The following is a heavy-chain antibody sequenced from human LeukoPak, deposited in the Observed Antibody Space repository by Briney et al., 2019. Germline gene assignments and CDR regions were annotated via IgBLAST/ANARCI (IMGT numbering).Heavy chain of an antibody. D-gene: IGHD4-17*01. V-gene: IGHV4-34*01. CDR3: AREKDGDYVFDY. CDR1: SGSFSGYY. J-gene: IGHJ4*02. Sequence: PSETLSLTCAVYSGSFSGYYWSWIRQPPGKGLEWIGEINHSGSTNYNPSLKSRVTISVDTSKNQFSLKLSSVTAADTAVNYCAREKDGDYVFDYWGQGTLVTVSS. CDR2: INHSGST.